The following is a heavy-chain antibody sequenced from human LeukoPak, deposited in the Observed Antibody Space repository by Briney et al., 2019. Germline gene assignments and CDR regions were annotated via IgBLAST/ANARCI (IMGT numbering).Heavy chain of an antibody. V-gene: IGHV3-21*01. CDR3: ARETYYYGSGSYLYDY. CDR1: GFTFSSYT. CDR2: ISSSSSYI. D-gene: IGHD3-10*01. J-gene: IGHJ4*02. Sequence: KPGGSLGLSCAASGFTFSSYTMTWVRQTPGKGLEWVSSISSSSSYIYYADSVKGRFTISRDNAKNSLYLQMNSLRAEDTAVYYCARETYYYGSGSYLYDYWGQGTLVTVSS.